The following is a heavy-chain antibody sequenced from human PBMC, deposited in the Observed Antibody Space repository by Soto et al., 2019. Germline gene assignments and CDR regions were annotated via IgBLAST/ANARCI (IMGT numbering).Heavy chain of an antibody. Sequence: QVQLVQSGAEVKKPGSSVKVSCKASGSTFSSYAISWVRQAPGQGLEWMGGIIPIFGTANYAQKFQGRVTITADEATSTAYMELSSLRSEDTAVYYCARHVPAAGYYYGMDVWGQGTTVTVSS. J-gene: IGHJ6*02. CDR2: IIPIFGTA. D-gene: IGHD2-2*01. V-gene: IGHV1-69*12. CDR1: GSTFSSYA. CDR3: ARHVPAAGYYYGMDV.